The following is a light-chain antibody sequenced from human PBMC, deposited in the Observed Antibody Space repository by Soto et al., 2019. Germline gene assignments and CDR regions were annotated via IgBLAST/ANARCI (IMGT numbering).Light chain of an antibody. CDR1: NSDVGSFNL. J-gene: IGLJ3*02. Sequence: QAVVTQPASVSGSPGQSITISCTGTNSDVGSFNLVSWYQQHPGKAPKLMISEGSKRPSGVSNRFSGSKSGNTASLTISGLQAEDEADYYCCSYASSNTLVFGGGTKLTVL. CDR3: CSYASSNTLV. V-gene: IGLV2-23*01. CDR2: EGS.